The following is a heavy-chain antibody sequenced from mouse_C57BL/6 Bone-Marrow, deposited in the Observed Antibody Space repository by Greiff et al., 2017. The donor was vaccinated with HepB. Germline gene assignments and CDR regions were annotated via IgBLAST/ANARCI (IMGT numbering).Heavy chain of an antibody. CDR1: GYTFTDYY. CDR2: IYPGSGNT. V-gene: IGHV1-76*01. J-gene: IGHJ4*01. Sequence: QVQLKQSGAELVRPGASVKLSCKASGYTFTDYYINWVKQRPGQGLEWIARIYPGSGNTYYNEKFKGKATLTAEKSSSTAYMQLSSLTSEDSAVYFCARWGGYYEVMDYWGQGTSVTVAS. CDR3: ARWGGYYEVMDY. D-gene: IGHD2-3*01.